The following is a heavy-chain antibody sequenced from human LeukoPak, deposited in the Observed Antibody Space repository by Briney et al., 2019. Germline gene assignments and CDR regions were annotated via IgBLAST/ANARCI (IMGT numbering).Heavy chain of an antibody. V-gene: IGHV4-31*11. CDR3: ARDRHYYDFWSGLDY. J-gene: IGHJ4*02. Sequence: PSQTLSLTCAVSGGSISSGGYSWSWIRQPPGKGLEWIGYIYYSGSTYYNPSLKSRVTISVDTSKNQFSLKLSSVTAADTAVYYCARDRHYYDFWSGLDYWGQGTLVTVSS. D-gene: IGHD3-3*01. CDR2: IYYSGST. CDR1: GGSISSGGYS.